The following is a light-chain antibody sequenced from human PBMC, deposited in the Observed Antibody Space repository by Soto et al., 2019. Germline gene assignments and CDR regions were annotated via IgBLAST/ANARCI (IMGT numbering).Light chain of an antibody. V-gene: IGKV3-20*01. CDR1: QRIDPSY. J-gene: IGKJ1*01. Sequence: LTNSAGTLPVSPGESATLSCKASQRIDPSYLCGFQQRPGQATRILXXGKXNRATGIPERFXGSGSGKDFTLTISRVAPEDIVVYYCQQYGSSPIWTFGQGTKVDIK. CDR3: QQYGSSPIWT. CDR2: GKX.